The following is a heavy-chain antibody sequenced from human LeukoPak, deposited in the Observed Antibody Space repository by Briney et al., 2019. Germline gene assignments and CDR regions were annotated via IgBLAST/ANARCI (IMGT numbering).Heavy chain of an antibody. CDR2: ISSSGSTI. D-gene: IGHD4-23*01. Sequence: GGSLRLSCAASGFTFSSYEMNWVRQAPGKGLEWVSYISSSGSTIYYADSVKGRFTITRDNAKNSLYLQMNSLRAEDTAVYYCARDYGGSSPFDYWGQGTLVTVSS. J-gene: IGHJ4*02. CDR1: GFTFSSYE. V-gene: IGHV3-48*03. CDR3: ARDYGGSSPFDY.